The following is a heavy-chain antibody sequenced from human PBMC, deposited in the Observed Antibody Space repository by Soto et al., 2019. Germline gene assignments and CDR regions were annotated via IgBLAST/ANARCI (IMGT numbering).Heavy chain of an antibody. Sequence: GGSLRLSCAASGFTFSSYSMNWVRQAPGKGLEWVSYISSSSSSTIYYADSVKGRFTISRDNAKNSLYLQMNSLRAEDTAVYYCARDILAAAGLYSSGHDAFDIWGQGTMVTVSS. CDR2: ISSSSSSTI. J-gene: IGHJ3*02. V-gene: IGHV3-48*04. CDR1: GFTFSSYS. CDR3: ARDILAAAGLYSSGHDAFDI. D-gene: IGHD6-13*01.